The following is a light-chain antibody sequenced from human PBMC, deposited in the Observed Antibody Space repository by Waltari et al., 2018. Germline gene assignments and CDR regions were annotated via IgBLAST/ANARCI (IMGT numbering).Light chain of an antibody. V-gene: IGKV3-11*01. CDR3: QQRSNWLT. Sequence: EIVMTQSPATLSLSPGERATLSCRASQSVSSYLAWYEQKPGQAPRLLIYDASTSATGIPARGSGSGSEIDFTLTIMKLEPEDFAFYYWQQRSNWLTFGGGTKVEIK. CDR2: DAS. J-gene: IGKJ4*01. CDR1: QSVSSY.